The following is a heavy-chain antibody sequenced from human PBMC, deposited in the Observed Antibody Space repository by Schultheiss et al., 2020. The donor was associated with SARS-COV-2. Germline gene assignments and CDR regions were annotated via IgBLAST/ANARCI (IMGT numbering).Heavy chain of an antibody. V-gene: IGHV1-18*01. J-gene: IGHJ5*02. CDR2: ISGHNSIP. Sequence: ASVKVSCKSSGYTFTDYGVTWVRQAPGQGLEWMGWISGHNSIPYYAQKFQGRVTMTTDTSTNTAHMELWSLTSDDTAVYYCARHAVEGGYDFCWFDPWGQGTLVTVSS. CDR1: GYTFTDYG. CDR3: ARHAVEGGYDFCWFDP. D-gene: IGHD3-3*01.